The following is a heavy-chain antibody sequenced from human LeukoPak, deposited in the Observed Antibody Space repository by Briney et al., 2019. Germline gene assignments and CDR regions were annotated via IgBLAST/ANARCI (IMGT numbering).Heavy chain of an antibody. CDR1: GGSISSGGYY. D-gene: IGHD5-18*01. J-gene: IGHJ4*02. Sequence: SQTLSLTCTVSGGSISSGGYYWSWIRQHPGKGLEWIGYIYYSGSTYYNPSLKSRVTISVDTSKNQFSLKLSSVTAADTVVYYCARTLDTAMGYFDYWGQGTLVTVSS. CDR3: ARTLDTAMGYFDY. CDR2: IYYSGST. V-gene: IGHV4-31*03.